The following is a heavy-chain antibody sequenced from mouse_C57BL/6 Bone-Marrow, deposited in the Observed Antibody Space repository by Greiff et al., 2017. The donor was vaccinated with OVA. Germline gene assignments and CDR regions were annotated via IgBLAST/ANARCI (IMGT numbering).Heavy chain of an antibody. V-gene: IGHV1-63*01. CDR3: ARSTTVVATRGYFDV. CDR1: GYTFTNYW. J-gene: IGHJ1*03. Sequence: QVQLKQSGAELVRPGTSVKMSCKASGYTFTNYWIGWAKQRPGHGLEWIGDIYPGGGYTNYNEKFKGKATLTADKSSSTAYMQFSSLTSEDSAIYYCARSTTVVATRGYFDVWGTGTTVTVSS. D-gene: IGHD1-1*01. CDR2: IYPGGGYT.